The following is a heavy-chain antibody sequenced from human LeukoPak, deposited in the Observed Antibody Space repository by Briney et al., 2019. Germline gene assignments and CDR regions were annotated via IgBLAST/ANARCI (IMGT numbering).Heavy chain of an antibody. D-gene: IGHD1-26*01. CDR2: ITSNGAYT. CDR3: ARVKMGATVSDYYYYNMDV. V-gene: IGHV3-64*02. Sequence: GGSLRLSCAASGFTFSDYTIHWVRQAPGKRLQSVSAITSNGAYTHYADSVKGRFTISRDNSRNAVFLQMGGLRIEDMAVYYCARVKMGATVSDYYYYNMDVWGTGTTVTVSS. CDR1: GFTFSDYT. J-gene: IGHJ6*03.